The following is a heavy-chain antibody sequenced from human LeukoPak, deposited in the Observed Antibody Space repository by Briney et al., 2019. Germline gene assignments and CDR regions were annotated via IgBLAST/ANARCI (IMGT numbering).Heavy chain of an antibody. D-gene: IGHD6-13*01. CDR3: ASGSSSWSFDY. CDR2: IYYRGST. Sequence: SGTLSLTCTVSGGSISRYYWSWIRQPPGKGRDGVGYIYYRGSTNYNPSLMSRVTISVDTSKNQFSLKMSSVTAADPAVYYCASGSSSWSFDYWGQGTLVTVSS. CDR1: GGSISRYY. J-gene: IGHJ4*02. V-gene: IGHV4-59*01.